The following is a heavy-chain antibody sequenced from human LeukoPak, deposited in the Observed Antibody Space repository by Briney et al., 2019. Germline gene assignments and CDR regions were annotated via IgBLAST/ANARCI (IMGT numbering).Heavy chain of an antibody. Sequence: GGSLRLSCAASGLTFSNYLMDWVRQAPGKGLEWVANIKQDGSEKNYVDSVKGRFIISRDNAKNSLYLQMNTLRADDTAVYYCARDGFGTGSNWGQGTLVTVSP. D-gene: IGHD3-16*01. CDR2: IKQDGSEK. J-gene: IGHJ4*02. V-gene: IGHV3-7*03. CDR3: ARDGFGTGSN. CDR1: GLTFSNYL.